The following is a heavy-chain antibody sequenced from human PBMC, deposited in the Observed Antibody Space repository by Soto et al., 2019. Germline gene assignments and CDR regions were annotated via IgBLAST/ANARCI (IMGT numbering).Heavy chain of an antibody. J-gene: IGHJ4*02. D-gene: IGHD6-19*01. CDR1: GGSISSSSYY. V-gene: IGHV4-39*01. CDR3: ARLDTAQTSSGWFPFFDY. CDR2: IYYSGST. Sequence: QLQLQESGPGLVKPSETLSLTCTVSGGSISSSSYYWGWIRQPPGKGLEWIGSIYYSGSTYYNPSLKSRVTISVDTSKNQFSLKLSSVTAADTAVYYCARLDTAQTSSGWFPFFDYWGQGTLVTVSS.